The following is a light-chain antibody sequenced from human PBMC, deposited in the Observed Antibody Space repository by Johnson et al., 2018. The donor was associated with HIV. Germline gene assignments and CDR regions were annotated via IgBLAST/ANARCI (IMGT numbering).Light chain of an antibody. J-gene: IGLJ1*01. CDR3: GTWDSSLGAGGV. V-gene: IGLV1-51*02. CDR2: ENN. Sequence: QSVLTQPPSVSAAPGQKVTISCSGSSSNIGNNYVSWYQQLPGTAPKLLIFENNKRPSEIPDRFSGSKSGTSATPGITGLQTGDEADYYCGTWDSSLGAGGVFGTGTKVTVL. CDR1: SSNIGNNY.